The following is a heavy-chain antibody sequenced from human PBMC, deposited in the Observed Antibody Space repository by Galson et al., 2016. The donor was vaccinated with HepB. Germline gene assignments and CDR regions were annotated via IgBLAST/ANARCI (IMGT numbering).Heavy chain of an antibody. CDR3: SGNIHTVTMPPYFYGLDV. D-gene: IGHD4-17*01. CDR1: GFSFRSYA. Sequence: SLRLSCAASGFSFRSYAMHWVRQAPGKGLEWVGLTSYDGGIKFYADSVRGRFTISRDNSKNTLYVQMNSLRPEDTAVYYCSGNIHTVTMPPYFYGLDVWGKGTTVTVSS. J-gene: IGHJ6*04. V-gene: IGHV3-30*14. CDR2: TSYDGGIK.